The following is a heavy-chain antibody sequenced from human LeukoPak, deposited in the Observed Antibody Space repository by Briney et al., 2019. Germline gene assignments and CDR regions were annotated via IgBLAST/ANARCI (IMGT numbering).Heavy chain of an antibody. Sequence: SETLSLTCAVSGYSISSGYYWGWIRQPAGKGLEWIGSIYHSGSTYYNPSLKSRVTISVDTSKNQFSLKLSSVTAADTAVYYCARSPPGIAAAGTLASFDPWGQGTLVTVSS. CDR1: GYSISSGYY. CDR3: ARSPPGIAAAGTLASFDP. J-gene: IGHJ5*02. V-gene: IGHV4-38-2*01. CDR2: IYHSGST. D-gene: IGHD6-13*01.